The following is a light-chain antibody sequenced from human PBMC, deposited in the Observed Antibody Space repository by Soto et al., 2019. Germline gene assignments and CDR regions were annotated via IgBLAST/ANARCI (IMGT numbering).Light chain of an antibody. J-gene: IGKJ1*01. Sequence: DIRMTQSPSTLSASAGGRVTITCRASHSVSPWLAWYQQKPGKAPKLLIYRTSSLQNGVPARFSGRGSGTDFFLTISNLQPDDFATYYCQQYSSSSTFGQGTRVELK. CDR2: RTS. CDR3: QQYSSSST. V-gene: IGKV1-5*03. CDR1: HSVSPW.